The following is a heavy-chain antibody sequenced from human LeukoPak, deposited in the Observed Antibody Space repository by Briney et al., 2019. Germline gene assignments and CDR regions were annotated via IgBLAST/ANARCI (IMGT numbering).Heavy chain of an antibody. CDR2: INHSGST. V-gene: IGHV4-34*01. CDR3: ARGTTVTTYNWFDP. CDR1: GGSFSGYY. Sequence: SETLSLTCAVYGGSFSGYYWSWIRQPPGEGLEWIGEINHSGSTNYNPSLKSRVTISVDTSKNQFSLKLSSVTAADTAVYYCARGTTVTTYNWFDPWGQGTLVTVSS. D-gene: IGHD4-17*01. J-gene: IGHJ5*02.